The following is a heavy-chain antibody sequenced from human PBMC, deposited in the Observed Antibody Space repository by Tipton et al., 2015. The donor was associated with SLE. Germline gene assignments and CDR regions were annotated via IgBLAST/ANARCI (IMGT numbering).Heavy chain of an antibody. CDR2: SNYSGST. V-gene: IGHV4-34*01. CDR3: ARVGRLTIGTTSYSYYMDV. J-gene: IGHJ6*03. Sequence: TLSLTCAVYGGSLNGYFWSWIRQPPGKGLEWIGESNYSGSTSYNPSLKSRVTISTDTSKNQFSLRLSSVTAADTAVYYCARVGRLTIGTTSYSYYMDVWGKGTTVTVSS. CDR1: GGSLNGYF. D-gene: IGHD1-1*01.